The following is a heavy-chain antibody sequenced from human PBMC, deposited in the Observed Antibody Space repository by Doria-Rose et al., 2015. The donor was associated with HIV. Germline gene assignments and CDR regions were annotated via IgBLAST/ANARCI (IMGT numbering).Heavy chain of an antibody. CDR2: IYYSGST. CDR3: ARDFRYCSSTSCRTYYMDV. D-gene: IGHD2-2*01. J-gene: IGHJ6*03. Sequence: GLVKPSQTLSLTCTVSGGSINNGGYYWSWIRQHPGKGLEWIGYIYYSGSTYYNPSLKSRVTISVDTSKKQFSLNLTSVTAADTAIYYCARDFRYCSSTSCRTYYMDVWGRGTTVTVSS. CDR1: GGSINNGGYY. V-gene: IGHV4-31*03.